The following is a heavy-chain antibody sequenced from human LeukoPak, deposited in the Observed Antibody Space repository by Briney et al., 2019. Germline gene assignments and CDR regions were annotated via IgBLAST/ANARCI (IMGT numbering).Heavy chain of an antibody. J-gene: IGHJ2*01. CDR3: ARDLPDSYGPEGNWYFDL. CDR2: ISGGGGST. V-gene: IGHV3-23*01. D-gene: IGHD5-18*01. Sequence: GGSLRLSCAASGFTFSSYAMSWVRQAPGKGLEWVSAISGGGGSTYYADSVKGRFTISRDNSKNTLYLQMNSLRAEDTAVYYCARDLPDSYGPEGNWYFDLWGRGTLVTVSS. CDR1: GFTFSSYA.